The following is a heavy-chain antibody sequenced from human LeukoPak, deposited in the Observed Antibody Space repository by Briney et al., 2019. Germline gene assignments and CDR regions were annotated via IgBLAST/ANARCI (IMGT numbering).Heavy chain of an antibody. CDR2: IYSGGSI. CDR3: AREDYGRSRYYYGMDV. J-gene: IGHJ6*02. V-gene: IGHV3-66*01. CDR1: GFTVSSNY. Sequence: GGSLRLSCAASGFTVSSNYMSWVRQAPGKGLEWVSVIYSGGSIYYADSVKGRFTISRDNSKNTLYLQMNSLRAEDTAVYYCAREDYGRSRYYYGMDVWGQGTTVTVSS. D-gene: IGHD4-17*01.